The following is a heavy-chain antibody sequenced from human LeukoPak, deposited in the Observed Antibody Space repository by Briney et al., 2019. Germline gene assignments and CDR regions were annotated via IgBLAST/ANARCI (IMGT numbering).Heavy chain of an antibody. Sequence: PGGSLRLSCAASGSTFSGYTMSWVRQAPGKGLEWVSAISGSGGSTSSADSVKGRFTISRDNSKNTLYLQMNSLRAEDTAVYYCAKRDSSGSLPRLFDYWGQGTLVTVSS. CDR1: GSTFSGYT. D-gene: IGHD6-19*01. V-gene: IGHV3-23*01. CDR2: ISGSGGST. CDR3: AKRDSSGSLPRLFDY. J-gene: IGHJ4*02.